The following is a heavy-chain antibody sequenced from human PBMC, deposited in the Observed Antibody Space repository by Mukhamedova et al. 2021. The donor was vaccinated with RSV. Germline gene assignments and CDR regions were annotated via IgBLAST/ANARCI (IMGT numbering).Heavy chain of an antibody. Sequence: WSWIRQPPGKALEWIGYIYYSGSTNYNPSLKSRVTISVDTSKNQFSLKLSSVTAADTAVYYCARGGGKWDYWGQGNLVTGSS. CDR3: ARGGGKWDY. D-gene: IGHD1-26*01. CDR2: IYYSGST. V-gene: IGHV4-59*01. J-gene: IGHJ4*02.